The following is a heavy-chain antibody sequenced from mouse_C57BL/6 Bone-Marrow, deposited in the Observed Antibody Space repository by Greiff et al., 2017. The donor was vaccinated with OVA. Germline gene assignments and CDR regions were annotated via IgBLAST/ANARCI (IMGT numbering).Heavy chain of an antibody. V-gene: IGHV1-59*01. CDR2: IYPSDSHT. Sequence: QVQLQQPGAALVRPGASVNFSCKASGYTFTNYWMPWVKQRPGQGLEWIGVIYPSDSHTNFNQKFQGKATLTVDTSSSTAYMQLSSLTSEDSAVYYCARDWYCSSYGCAYWGQGTLVTVSA. J-gene: IGHJ3*01. CDR1: GYTFTNYW. D-gene: IGHD1-1*01. CDR3: ARDWYCSSYGCAY.